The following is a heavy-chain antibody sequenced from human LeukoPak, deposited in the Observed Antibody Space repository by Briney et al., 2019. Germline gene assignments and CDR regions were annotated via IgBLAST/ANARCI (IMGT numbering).Heavy chain of an antibody. CDR2: IDHRGDT. J-gene: IGHJ4*03. D-gene: IGHD5-24*01. V-gene: IGHV4-34*01. CDR3: ARGATISETGYFDF. CDR1: GGSFSRYY. Sequence: SETLSLTCAVYGGSFSRYYWSWIRQSPGKGLEWIAEIDHRGDTNYNPSVRSRVTISVDTSKNQFSLKVKSLSAADTAVYYCARGATISETGYFDFWGQGTLVTVSS.